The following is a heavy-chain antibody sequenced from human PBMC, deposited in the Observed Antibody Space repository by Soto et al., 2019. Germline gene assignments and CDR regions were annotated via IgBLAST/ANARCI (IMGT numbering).Heavy chain of an antibody. J-gene: IGHJ4*02. CDR3: ARLYTGTHFDY. Sequence: QVQLQESGPGLVKPSETLSLTCTVSGDSISSYYWNWIRQPPGKGLEWIGYVYFSESTSYNPSLKSRVTISIDTSKNQFSLRLSSVTAADTAVYYCARLYTGTHFDYWGQGALVTVSS. V-gene: IGHV4-59*08. CDR2: VYFSEST. D-gene: IGHD1-26*01. CDR1: GDSISSYY.